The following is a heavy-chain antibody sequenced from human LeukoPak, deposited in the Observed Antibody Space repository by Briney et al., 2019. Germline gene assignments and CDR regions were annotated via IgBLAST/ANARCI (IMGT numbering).Heavy chain of an antibody. CDR3: ASGGLTIAEATTSWYLDY. Sequence: GGSLRLSCAASGFTFSSYGMHWVRQAPGKGLEWVAVIWYDGSNKYYADSVKGRFTISRDNSKNTLYLQMNSLRAEDTAVYYCASGGLTIAEATTSWYLDYWGQGTLVTVSS. CDR1: GFTFSSYG. J-gene: IGHJ4*02. D-gene: IGHD1-26*01. CDR2: IWYDGSNK. V-gene: IGHV3-33*01.